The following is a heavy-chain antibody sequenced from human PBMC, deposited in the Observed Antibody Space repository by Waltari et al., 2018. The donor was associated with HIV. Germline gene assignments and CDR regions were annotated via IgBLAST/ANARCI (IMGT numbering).Heavy chain of an antibody. D-gene: IGHD1-20*01. V-gene: IGHV3-30*02. CDR1: GFTFGTSG. Sequence: QVRLVESGGGAVQSGRPLRVSCAASGFTFGTSGQHWVRQALGKWVDVVAYICDGGRTRKYGNYGKGRFSISRDNSKKIMYVEMNSLRPEYTAVYYCAKVASNWNEFDFFDAWGQGTVVAVSS. CDR2: ICDGGRTR. J-gene: IGHJ3*01. CDR3: AKVASNWNEFDFFDA.